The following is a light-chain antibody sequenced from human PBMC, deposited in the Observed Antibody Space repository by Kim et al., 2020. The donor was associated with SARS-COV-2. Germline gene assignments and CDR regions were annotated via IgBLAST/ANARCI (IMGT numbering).Light chain of an antibody. V-gene: IGLV2-14*03. J-gene: IGLJ3*02. CDR3: SSYTSSRTWV. Sequence: GPAITIPCTGDTRDVGCSNYGSWYQQHPGKAPNLMSYDGSRRPSGVSDRFSGSKSGNTASLSISGLQAEDEADYYCSSYTSSRTWVFGGGTQLTVL. CDR2: DGS. CDR1: TRDVGCSNY.